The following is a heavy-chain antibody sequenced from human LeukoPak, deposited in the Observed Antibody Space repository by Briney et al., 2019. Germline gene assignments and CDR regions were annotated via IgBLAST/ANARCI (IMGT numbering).Heavy chain of an antibody. D-gene: IGHD3-22*01. CDR2: ISSSSSTI. CDR1: GFTFSSYS. J-gene: IGHJ4*02. V-gene: IGHV3-48*01. Sequence: GGSLRLSCAASGFTFSSYSMNWVRQAPGKGLEWVSYISSSSSTIYYADSVKGRFTISRDNAKNSLYLQMNSLRAEDTAVYYRARLHDSSGYWRGFDYWGQGTLVTVSS. CDR3: ARLHDSSGYWRGFDY.